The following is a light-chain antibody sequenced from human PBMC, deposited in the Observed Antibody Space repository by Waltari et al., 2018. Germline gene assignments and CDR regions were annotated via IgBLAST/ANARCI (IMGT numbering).Light chain of an antibody. Sequence: DIQMTQSPSSLSASVGDRVTITCRASQSVTNYLNWYQQKPGKAPKLLIYAASTLKSGVPSRFSGTGSGTDFPLTISSLQREDFATYYCQETYSTVPTFGQGTKLEIK. CDR3: QETYSTVPT. V-gene: IGKV1-39*01. CDR1: QSVTNY. J-gene: IGKJ2*01. CDR2: AAS.